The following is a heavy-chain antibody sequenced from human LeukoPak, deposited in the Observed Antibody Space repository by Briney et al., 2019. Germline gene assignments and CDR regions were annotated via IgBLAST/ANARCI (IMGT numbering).Heavy chain of an antibody. Sequence: GGSLRLSCAASGFTFSSYSMNWVRQAPGKGLEWVAVISYDGSNKYYADSVKGRFTISRDNAKNSLFLQMNSLRAEDTAVYYCARAVKGALWLVDGFDLWGRGTLVTVSS. D-gene: IGHD3-10*01. CDR1: GFTFSSYS. V-gene: IGHV3-30*03. CDR2: ISYDGSNK. CDR3: ARAVKGALWLVDGFDL. J-gene: IGHJ5*02.